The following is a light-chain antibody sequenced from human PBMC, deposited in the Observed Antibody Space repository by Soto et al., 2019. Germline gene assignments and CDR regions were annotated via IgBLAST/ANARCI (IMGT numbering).Light chain of an antibody. CDR1: QSVGSY. J-gene: IGKJ4*01. CDR3: QQRSNWPPLLT. CDR2: DAS. V-gene: IGKV3-11*01. Sequence: ETVLTQSPATLSLSPGERATLSCRASQSVGSYLAWYQQKPGQAPRLLIYDASTRATGIPARFSGSGSGTAFTLTISSLETEDFAVYYCQQRSNWPPLLTFGGGTKVEIK.